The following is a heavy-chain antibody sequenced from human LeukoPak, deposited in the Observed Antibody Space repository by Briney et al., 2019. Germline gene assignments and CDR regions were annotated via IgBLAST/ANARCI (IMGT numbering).Heavy chain of an antibody. CDR1: GGSISSDNW. Sequence: SGTLSLTCSVSGGSISSDNWWSWVRQPPGKGLEWIGEIYHSGSTNYNPSLKSRVTISVDKSKNQFSLTLNSVTAADTAVYYCASVSVWELATHTGGSFDYWGRGILVTVSS. V-gene: IGHV4-4*02. CDR2: IYHSGST. J-gene: IGHJ4*02. D-gene: IGHD1-26*01. CDR3: ASVSVWELATHTGGSFDY.